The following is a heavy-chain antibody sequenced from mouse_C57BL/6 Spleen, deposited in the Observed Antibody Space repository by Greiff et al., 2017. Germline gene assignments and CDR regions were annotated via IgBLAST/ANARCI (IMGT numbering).Heavy chain of an antibody. D-gene: IGHD1-1*01. CDR3: SREERSKGSFDY. Sequence: EVQLQQSGPELVKPGASVKISCKASGYTFTDYYMNWVKQSHGKSLEWIGDINPNNGGTSYNQKFKGKATLTVDTSSSTAYMELRSLTSEDSAVYYCSREERSKGSFDYWGQGTTLTVSS. V-gene: IGHV1-26*01. CDR1: GYTFTDYY. J-gene: IGHJ2*01. CDR2: INPNNGGT.